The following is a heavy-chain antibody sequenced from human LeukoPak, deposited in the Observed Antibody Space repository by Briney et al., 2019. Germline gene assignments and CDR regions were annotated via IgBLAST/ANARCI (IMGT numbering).Heavy chain of an antibody. Sequence: ASVKVSRKASGYTFTGDYMHWVRQAPGQGLEWMGWINPNSGGTNYAQKFQGRVTMTRDTSISTAYMELSRLRSDDTAVYYCARASRWLQFEVDYWGQGTLVTVSS. CDR3: ARASRWLQFEVDY. V-gene: IGHV1-2*02. CDR2: INPNSGGT. CDR1: GYTFTGDY. J-gene: IGHJ4*02. D-gene: IGHD5-24*01.